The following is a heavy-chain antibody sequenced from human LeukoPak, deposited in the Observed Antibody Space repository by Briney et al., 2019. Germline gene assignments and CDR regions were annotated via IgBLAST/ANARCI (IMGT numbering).Heavy chain of an antibody. CDR1: GFTFSSYS. Sequence: GGSLRLSCAASGFTFSSYSMNWVRQAPGKGLERVSYISSSSSTIYYADSVKGRFTISRDNAKNSLYLQMNSLRAEDTAVYYCARDIVVVPKAYGMDVWGQGTTVTVSS. CDR3: ARDIVVVPKAYGMDV. V-gene: IGHV3-48*01. J-gene: IGHJ6*02. D-gene: IGHD2-2*01. CDR2: ISSSSSTI.